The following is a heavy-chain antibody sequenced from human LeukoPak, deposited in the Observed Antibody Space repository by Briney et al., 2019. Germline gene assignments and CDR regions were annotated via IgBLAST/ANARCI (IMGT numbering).Heavy chain of an antibody. CDR2: INGNGGHT. Sequence: GGSLRLSCTASGIIFSNYAMTWVRQAPGKGLEWVSIINGNGGHTDYADSVKGRFAISRDNSKKTLYLQMNSLRAEDTAVYYCARHIPFDCWGQGTLVTVSS. CDR1: GIIFSNYA. CDR3: ARHIPFDC. D-gene: IGHD2-21*01. V-gene: IGHV3-23*01. J-gene: IGHJ4*02.